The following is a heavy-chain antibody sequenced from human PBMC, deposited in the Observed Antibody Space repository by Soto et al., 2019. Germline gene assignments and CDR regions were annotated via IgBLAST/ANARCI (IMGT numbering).Heavy chain of an antibody. V-gene: IGHV3-49*03. D-gene: IGHD3-22*01. J-gene: IGHJ4*02. CDR2: IRSKAYGGTT. CDR3: TRDSMVAHQYYYDSSGLEGGDY. CDR1: GFTFGDYA. Sequence: GGSLRLSCTASGFTFGDYAMSWFRQAPGKGLEWVGFIRSKAYGGTTEYAASVKGRFTISRDDSKSIAYLQMNSLKTEDTAVYYCTRDSMVAHQYYYDSSGLEGGDYWGQGTLVTVSS.